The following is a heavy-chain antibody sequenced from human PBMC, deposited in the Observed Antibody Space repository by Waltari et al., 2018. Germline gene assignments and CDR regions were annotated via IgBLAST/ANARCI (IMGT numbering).Heavy chain of an antibody. Sequence: QVQLVQSGAEVKKPGASVKVSCKASGYTFTGYYMHWVRQAPGQGLEWMGWINPNSGGTNYAQKFQGRVTMTRDTSISTAYMELSRLRSDDTAVYCCARDGDGFRFGGPYFDYWGQGTLVTVSS. CDR1: GYTFTGYY. V-gene: IGHV1-2*02. J-gene: IGHJ4*02. CDR2: INPNSGGT. CDR3: ARDGDGFRFGGPYFDY. D-gene: IGHD3-16*01.